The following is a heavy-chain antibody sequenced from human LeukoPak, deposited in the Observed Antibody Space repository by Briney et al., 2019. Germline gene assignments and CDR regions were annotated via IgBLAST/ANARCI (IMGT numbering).Heavy chain of an antibody. D-gene: IGHD6-19*01. CDR2: IYYSGST. CDR3: ASSKVAVAERKPALWFDP. V-gene: IGHV4-59*01. CDR1: GGSIRSYY. Sequence: PSETLSLTCTVSGGSIRSYYWNWIRQPPGKGLEWIGYIYYSGSTNYNPSLKSRVTISVDTSKNQFSLKLSSVTAADTAVYFCASSKVAVAERKPALWFDPWGQGTLVTVSP. J-gene: IGHJ5*02.